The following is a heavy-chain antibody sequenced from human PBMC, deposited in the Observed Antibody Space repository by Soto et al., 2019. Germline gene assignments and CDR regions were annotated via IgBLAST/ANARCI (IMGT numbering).Heavy chain of an antibody. CDR1: GFTFSSYA. V-gene: IGHV3-30*04. CDR3: AKDIPIMS. Sequence: GGSLRLSCAASGFTFSSYALHWVRQAPGKGLEWVAVISYDGSNKYYADSVKGRFTISRDNSKNTLYLQMNSLRAEDTAVYYCAKDIPIMSWGQGTLVTVSS. CDR2: ISYDGSNK. J-gene: IGHJ5*02. D-gene: IGHD3-16*01.